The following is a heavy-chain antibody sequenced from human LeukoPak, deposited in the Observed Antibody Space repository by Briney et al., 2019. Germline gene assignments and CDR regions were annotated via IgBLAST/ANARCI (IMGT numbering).Heavy chain of an antibody. D-gene: IGHD4-17*01. CDR2: ISWTGATL. CDR1: GFIFDDYV. J-gene: IGHJ4*02. CDR3: ARDDGDYVPNYFDY. V-gene: IGHV3-9*01. Sequence: GRSLRLSCAASGFIFDDYVMHWVRQAPGKGLEWVSGISWTGATLGYADSVKGRFTISRDDAKNSLYLQMNSLRAEDTAVYYCARDDGDYVPNYFDYWGQGTLVTVSA.